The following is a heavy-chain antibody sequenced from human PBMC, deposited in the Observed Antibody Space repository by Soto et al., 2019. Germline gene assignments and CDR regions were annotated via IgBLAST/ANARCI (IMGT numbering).Heavy chain of an antibody. J-gene: IGHJ2*01. CDR2: VDSDGSGT. CDR1: GFTFSTYW. V-gene: IGHV3-74*01. D-gene: IGHD3-10*01. CDR3: TRGGDGSRYFDL. Sequence: EVQLVESGGGLVQPGGSLRLSCAASGFTFSTYWMHWVRQAPGKGLVWVSRVDSDGSGTSHADSVKGRFTISRDNAKNTLYLQMNSLRAEDTAVYYCTRGGDGSRYFDLWGRGTLVTVSS.